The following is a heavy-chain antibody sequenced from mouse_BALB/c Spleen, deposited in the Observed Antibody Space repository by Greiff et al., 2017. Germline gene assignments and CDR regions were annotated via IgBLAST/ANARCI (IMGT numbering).Heavy chain of an antibody. CDR2: IDPANGNT. CDR1: GFNFKDTY. D-gene: IGHD2-1*01. J-gene: IGHJ3*01. V-gene: IGHV14-3*02. CDR3: ARSGPYGNYLAWFAY. Sequence: EVQLQQSGAELVKPGASVKLSCTASGFNFKDTYMHWVKQRPEQGLEWIGRIDPANGNTKYDPKFQGKATITADTSSNTAYLQLSSLTSEDTAVYYCARSGPYGNYLAWFAYWGQGTLVTVSA.